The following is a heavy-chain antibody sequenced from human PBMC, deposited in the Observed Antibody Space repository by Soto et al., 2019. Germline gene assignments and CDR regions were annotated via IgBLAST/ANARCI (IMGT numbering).Heavy chain of an antibody. CDR2: IYYSGST. V-gene: IGHV4-59*01. Sequence: QVQLQESGPGLVKPSETLSLTCTVSGGSISSYCWSWIRQPPGKGLEWIGYIYYSGSTNYNPSLKSRVTISVDTSKNQFSLKLSFLTAADTAVYYCAKNYGNAFDIWGQGTMVTVSS. CDR1: GGSISSYC. J-gene: IGHJ3*02. CDR3: AKNYGNAFDI. D-gene: IGHD3-10*01.